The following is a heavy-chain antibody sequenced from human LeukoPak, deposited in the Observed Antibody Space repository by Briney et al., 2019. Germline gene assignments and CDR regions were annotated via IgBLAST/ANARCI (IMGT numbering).Heavy chain of an antibody. J-gene: IGHJ4*02. Sequence: SETLSLTCTVSGGSISSYYWSWIRQPPGKGLEWIGYIYYSGSTNYNPSLKSRVTISVDTSKNQFSLKLSSVTAADTAVYYCARGTLDYWGQGTLVTVSS. CDR1: GGSISSYY. CDR2: IYYSGST. V-gene: IGHV4-59*01. CDR3: ARGTLDY.